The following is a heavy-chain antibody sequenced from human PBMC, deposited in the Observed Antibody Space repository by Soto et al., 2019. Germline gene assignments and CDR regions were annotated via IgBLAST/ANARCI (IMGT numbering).Heavy chain of an antibody. J-gene: IGHJ6*02. CDR3: ARTAAAGKYYYGMDV. D-gene: IGHD6-13*01. CDR2: IYPVYSDT. Sequence: GESLKISCKGSGYSFTSYWIGWVRQMPGKGLVSMGIIYPVYSDTRYSPSFQGQVTISADKSFSTAYLQWSSLKASDTALYYCARTAAAGKYYYGMDVWGQGTTITVSS. V-gene: IGHV5-51*01. CDR1: GYSFTSYW.